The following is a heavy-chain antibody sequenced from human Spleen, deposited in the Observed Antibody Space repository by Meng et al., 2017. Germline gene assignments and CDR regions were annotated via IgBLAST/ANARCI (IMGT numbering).Heavy chain of an antibody. CDR3: ARYSYGYSYFDS. V-gene: IGHV3-48*03. Sequence: GESLKISCAASGFTFSSYEMNWVRQAPGKGLEWVSYISSSGRAIDYADSVKGRFTISRDNAKNSLYLQMNNVRAEDTAAYYCARYSYGYSYFDSWGLGTLVTVSS. CDR1: GFTFSSYE. J-gene: IGHJ4*01. CDR2: ISSSGRAI. D-gene: IGHD5-18*01.